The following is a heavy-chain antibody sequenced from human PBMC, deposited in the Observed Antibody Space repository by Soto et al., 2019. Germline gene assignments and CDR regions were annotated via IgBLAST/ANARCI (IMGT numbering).Heavy chain of an antibody. J-gene: IGHJ4*02. CDR2: IRSNIYDGTT. V-gene: IGHV3-49*03. D-gene: IGHD2-15*01. Sequence: GGFLRLSCMASGFTCRDYAISWFRQAPGKGLQWVSFIRSNIYDGTTEYDASVKGRFTISRDDSKTVAYLQMNSLKTEDTGVYYCTRVSPDCSDGSCYPLNWGQGTLVTVS. CDR3: TRVSPDCSDGSCYPLN. CDR1: GFTCRDYA.